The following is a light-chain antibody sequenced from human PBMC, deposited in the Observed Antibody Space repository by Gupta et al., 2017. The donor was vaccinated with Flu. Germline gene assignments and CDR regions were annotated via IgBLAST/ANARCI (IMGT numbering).Light chain of an antibody. CDR1: RSDVGGYNY. J-gene: IGLJ3*02. Sequence: TTISCTGTRSDVGGYNYVSWYQHTPGTAPILMIYEVTDRPAGVSNRFSGSKSGTTTSLTISGRQAEDDADYCCASYTTTSTWVFGGGTKLTVL. CDR2: EVT. CDR3: ASYTTTSTWV. V-gene: IGLV2-14*01.